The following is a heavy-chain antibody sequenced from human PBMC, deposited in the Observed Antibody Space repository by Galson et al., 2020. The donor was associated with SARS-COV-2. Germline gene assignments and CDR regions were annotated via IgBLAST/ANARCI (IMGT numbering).Heavy chain of an antibody. D-gene: IGHD3-9*01. CDR1: GFTFSSYA. Sequence: QAGGSLRLSCAASGFTFSSYAMSWVRQAPGKGLEWVSGISGSGGSTYYADSVKGRFTISRDNSKNTLSLQMNSLRAEDTALFYCTKGRGDWYLMDVWGQGTTVTVSS. CDR2: ISGSGGST. CDR3: TKGRGDWYLMDV. V-gene: IGHV3-23*01. J-gene: IGHJ6*02.